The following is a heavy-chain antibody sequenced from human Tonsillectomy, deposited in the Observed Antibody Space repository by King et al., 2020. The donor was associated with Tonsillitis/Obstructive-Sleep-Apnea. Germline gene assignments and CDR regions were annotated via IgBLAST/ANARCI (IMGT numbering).Heavy chain of an antibody. Sequence: VQLVESGGGVGQPGRSLRLSCAASGFTFSRHAMHWVRQAPGKGLEWVAAISYERSNKYYADSVKGRFTISRDSAKNTLYLQINSLSAEDTAVYYCAREGCSSTSCDPDYWGQGTLLTVSS. D-gene: IGHD2-2*01. J-gene: IGHJ4*02. CDR2: ISYERSNK. V-gene: IGHV3-30*04. CDR1: GFTFSRHA. CDR3: AREGCSSTSCDPDY.